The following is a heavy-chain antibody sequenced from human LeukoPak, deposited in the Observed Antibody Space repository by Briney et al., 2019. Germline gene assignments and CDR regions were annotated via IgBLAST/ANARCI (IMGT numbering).Heavy chain of an antibody. J-gene: IGHJ5*02. D-gene: IGHD2-15*01. CDR3: ARDRYCSGGSCYSFTSNGWFDP. V-gene: IGHV1-18*01. Sequence: ASVKVSCKASGYTFTSYGISWVRQAPGQGLEWMGWISAYNGTTNYAQKLQGRVTMTTDTSTSTAYMELRSLRSDDTAVYYCARDRYCSGGSCYSFTSNGWFDPWGQGTLVTVSS. CDR2: ISAYNGTT. CDR1: GYTFTSYG.